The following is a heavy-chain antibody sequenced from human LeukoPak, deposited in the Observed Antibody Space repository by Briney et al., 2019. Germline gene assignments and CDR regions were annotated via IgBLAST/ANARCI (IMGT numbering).Heavy chain of an antibody. V-gene: IGHV4-4*09. CDR2: IYTSGTT. CDR1: GGSISGYY. D-gene: IGHD3-22*01. Sequence: SETLSLTCTVSGGSISGYYWSWVRQPPGKGLEWIGYIYTSGTTNYNPSLKGRVTISQDTSKNQFSLKLSSVTAADTAVYYCARPYYYDSRIDPWGQGILVTVSS. J-gene: IGHJ5*02. CDR3: ARPYYYDSRIDP.